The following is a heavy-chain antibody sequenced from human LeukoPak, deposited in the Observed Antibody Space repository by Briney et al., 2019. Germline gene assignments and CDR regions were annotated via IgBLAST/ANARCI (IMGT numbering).Heavy chain of an antibody. D-gene: IGHD3-10*01. CDR3: AKDAPMVRGVIDY. V-gene: IGHV3-23*01. CDR1: GFTFSSYA. CDR2: ISGSGDST. Sequence: PGGSLRLSCAASGFTFSSYAMSWVRQAPGKGLEWVSAISGSGDSTYYADSVKGRFSISRDNSKNTLYLQINSLRAEDTAVYYCAKDAPMVRGVIDYWGQGTLVTVSS. J-gene: IGHJ4*02.